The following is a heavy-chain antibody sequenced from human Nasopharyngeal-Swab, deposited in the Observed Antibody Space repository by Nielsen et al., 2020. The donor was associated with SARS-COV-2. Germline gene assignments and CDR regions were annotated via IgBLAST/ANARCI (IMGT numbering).Heavy chain of an antibody. CDR2: INPSGST. CDR1: GYTFTSYS. CDR3: ARELSPYYDFWSGWLDY. D-gene: IGHD3-3*01. V-gene: IGHV1-46*01. Sequence: ASVQVSCKASGYTFTSYSMHWVRQAPGQGLEWMGLINPSGSTTYSEKFQGRVTMTSDTSTSTVYMEMSSLRSEDTAVYYCARELSPYYDFWSGWLDYWGQGILVTVSS. J-gene: IGHJ4*02.